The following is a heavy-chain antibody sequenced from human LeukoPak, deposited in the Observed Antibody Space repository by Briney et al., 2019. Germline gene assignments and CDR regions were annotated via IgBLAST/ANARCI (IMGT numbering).Heavy chain of an antibody. Sequence: ASVKVSCKASGYTFTGYYMHWVRQAPGQGLERMGWINPNSGGTNYAQKFQGRVTMTRDTSISTAYMELSRLRSDDTAVYYCARGLLWFGELLSYYFDYWGQGTLVTVSS. J-gene: IGHJ4*02. CDR2: INPNSGGT. CDR3: ARGLLWFGELLSYYFDY. D-gene: IGHD3-10*01. V-gene: IGHV1-2*02. CDR1: GYTFTGYY.